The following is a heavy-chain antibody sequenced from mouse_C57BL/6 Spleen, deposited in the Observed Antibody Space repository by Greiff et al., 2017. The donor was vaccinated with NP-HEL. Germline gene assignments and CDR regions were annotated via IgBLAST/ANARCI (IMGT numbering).Heavy chain of an antibody. CDR2: IDPSDSYT. J-gene: IGHJ3*01. CDR3: ARYGSSYGGFAY. Sequence: QVQLQQPGAELVMPGASVKLSCKASGYTFTCYWMHWVKQRPGQGLEWIGEIDPSDSYTNYNQKFKGKSTLTVDKSSSTAYMQLSSLTSEDSAVYYCARYGSSYGGFAYWGQGTLVTVSA. V-gene: IGHV1-69*01. D-gene: IGHD1-1*01. CDR1: GYTFTCYW.